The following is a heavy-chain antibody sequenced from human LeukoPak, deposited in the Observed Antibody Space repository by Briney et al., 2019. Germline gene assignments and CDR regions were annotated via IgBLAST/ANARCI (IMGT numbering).Heavy chain of an antibody. CDR1: GFAFSSYG. D-gene: IGHD3-10*01. V-gene: IGHV3-33*01. J-gene: IGHJ6*02. CDR3: ARERTLYVSGSGYGMDV. Sequence: VGSLRLSCAASGFAFSSYGMHWVRQAPGKGLEWVALIWYDGSNKYYADSVKGRFTISRHSSKNTLYLEMSSLRAEDTAVYFCARERTLYVSGSGYGMDVWGQGTTVTVSS. CDR2: IWYDGSNK.